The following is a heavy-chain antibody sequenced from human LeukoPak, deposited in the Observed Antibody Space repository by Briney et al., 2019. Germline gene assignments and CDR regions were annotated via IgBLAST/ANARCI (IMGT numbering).Heavy chain of an antibody. CDR3: ARGFGWFDP. Sequence: SETLSLTCTVSGGSISIYYWSWIRQPPGKGLEWIGYIYYSGSTNYNPSLKSRVTISVDTSKNQFSLKLSSVTAADTAVYYCARGFGWFDPWGQGTLVTVSS. D-gene: IGHD3-10*01. V-gene: IGHV4-59*01. CDR1: GGSISIYY. CDR2: IYYSGST. J-gene: IGHJ5*02.